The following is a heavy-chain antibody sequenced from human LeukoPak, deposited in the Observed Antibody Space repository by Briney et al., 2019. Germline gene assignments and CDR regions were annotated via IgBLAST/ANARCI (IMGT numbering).Heavy chain of an antibody. CDR1: RFNFRNYG. CDR2: ISYDGNNK. J-gene: IGHJ4*02. D-gene: IGHD2-15*01. Sequence: PGGSLRLSCVASRFNFRNYGMHWVRQAPGKGLEWVAVISYDGNNKYYADSVKGRFTVSRDKNTQYLQLNSLRPEDTAVYYCAKDRGGPGAYYFDYWGQGTLVTVSS. CDR3: AKDRGGPGAYYFDY. V-gene: IGHV3-30*18.